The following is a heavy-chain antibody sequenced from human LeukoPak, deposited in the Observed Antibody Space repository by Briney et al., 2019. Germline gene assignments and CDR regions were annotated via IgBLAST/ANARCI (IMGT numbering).Heavy chain of an antibody. Sequence: SETLSLTCTVSGGSISSFYWSRIRQSPGKELEWIGYIYYSGNTKYNPSLKSRITMAVDTSKNQVSLKLTSVTAADTAIYYCAREVHYYGSGTYFFWFDPWGQGTLVTVSS. D-gene: IGHD3-10*01. CDR1: GGSISSFY. V-gene: IGHV4-59*01. J-gene: IGHJ5*02. CDR2: IYYSGNT. CDR3: AREVHYYGSGTYFFWFDP.